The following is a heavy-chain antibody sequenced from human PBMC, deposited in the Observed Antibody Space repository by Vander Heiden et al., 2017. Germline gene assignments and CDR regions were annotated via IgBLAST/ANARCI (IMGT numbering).Heavy chain of an antibody. Sequence: QLQVPESGPGLVKPSETLPLTCTASGGPVSSSSSYGGWIRQPPGKGLEWIGSIYYSGSTYYNPSLKSRVTISVDTSKNQCSLKLSSVTAADTAVYYCARHLLYYYESYRSAYYFDYWGQGTLVTVSS. CDR3: ARHLLYYYESYRSAYYFDY. CDR2: IYYSGST. CDR1: GGPVSSSSSY. D-gene: IGHD3-22*01. J-gene: IGHJ4*02. V-gene: IGHV4-39*01.